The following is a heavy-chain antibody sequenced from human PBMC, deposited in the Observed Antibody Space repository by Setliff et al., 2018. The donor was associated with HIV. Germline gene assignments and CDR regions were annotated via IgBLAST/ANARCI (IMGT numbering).Heavy chain of an antibody. Sequence: GASVKVSCKASGYTFTSYAMIWVRQAPGQGLEWMGYINPNTGNPTYAQGFTGRFVFSVDTPASTAYLQIFSLKAEDTAVYYCTRDHTPPPNYDFWSGQIDLRNIFYYMDVWGTGTPVTVSS. CDR3: TRDHTPPPNYDFWSGQIDLRNIFYYMDV. J-gene: IGHJ6*03. D-gene: IGHD3-3*01. V-gene: IGHV7-4-1*01. CDR2: INPNTGNP. CDR1: GYTFTSYA.